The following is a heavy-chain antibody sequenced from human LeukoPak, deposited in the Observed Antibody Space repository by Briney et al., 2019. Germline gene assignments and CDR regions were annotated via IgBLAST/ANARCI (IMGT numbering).Heavy chain of an antibody. V-gene: IGHV3-13*01. CDR1: GFTFSSFD. CDR2: IGTASDT. Sequence: PGGSLRLSCAASGFTFSSFDMHWVRQPTGQGLEWVSTIGTASDTYYPGSVEGRFTLSRDNAKNSLYLQMNNLTAGDMAVYYCARGPPRGKYYYMDVWGKGTTVTVSS. D-gene: IGHD1-1*01. J-gene: IGHJ6*03. CDR3: ARGPPRGKYYYMDV.